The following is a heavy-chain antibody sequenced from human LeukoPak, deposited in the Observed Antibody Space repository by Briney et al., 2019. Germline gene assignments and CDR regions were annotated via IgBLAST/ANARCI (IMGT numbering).Heavy chain of an antibody. CDR2: IYYSGST. J-gene: IGHJ6*03. V-gene: IGHV4-39*01. Sequence: PSETLSLTCTVSGGSISSSSYFWGWIRQPPGKGLEWIGNIYYSGSTYYNPSLKSRVTISVDTSKNQFSLKLSSVTAADTAVYYCARHTASGSYYYYYYMDVWGKGTTVTVSS. CDR1: GGSISSSSYF. CDR3: ARHTASGSYYYYYYMDV. D-gene: IGHD1-26*01.